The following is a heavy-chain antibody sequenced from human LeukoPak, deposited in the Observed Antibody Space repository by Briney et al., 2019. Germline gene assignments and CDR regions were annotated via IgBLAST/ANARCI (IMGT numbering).Heavy chain of an antibody. CDR1: GFVLSSHW. J-gene: IGHJ6*02. CDR3: ARNNGMDV. CDR2: VNRDGSET. Sequence: GGSLRLSCAASGFVLSSHWMTWVRQVPGRGPEWVANVNRDGSETYYLDSVKGRFTISKDNAKNSLYLQMNSLRAEDTALYHCARNNGMDVWGQGTTVIVSS. V-gene: IGHV3-7*03.